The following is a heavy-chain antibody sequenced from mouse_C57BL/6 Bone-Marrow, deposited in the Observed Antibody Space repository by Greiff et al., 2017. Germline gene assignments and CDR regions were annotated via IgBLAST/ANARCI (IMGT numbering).Heavy chain of an antibody. J-gene: IGHJ4*01. Sequence: VQLKQSGAELVRPGASVKLSCTASGFNIKDYYMHWVKQRPEQGLEWIGRIDPEDGDTEYAPKFQGKATMTADTSSNTAYLQLSSLTSEDTAVYYCTTFYYGYHYYAMDYWGQGTSGTVSS. CDR2: IDPEDGDT. V-gene: IGHV14-1*01. CDR1: GFNIKDYY. D-gene: IGHD2-2*01. CDR3: TTFYYGYHYYAMDY.